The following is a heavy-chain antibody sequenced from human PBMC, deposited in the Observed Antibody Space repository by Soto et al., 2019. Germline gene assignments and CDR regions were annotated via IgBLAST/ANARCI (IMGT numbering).Heavy chain of an antibody. Sequence: SETLSLTCSVSGAPISSNDYFWAWIRQPPGRGLEFIASMHASGGTYHASSLKSRATMSLDTSKDQFSLKLQSVTAADTGTYYCAAIVVGATRHSDVDHWGQGTLVTAPQ. CDR1: GAPISSNDYF. J-gene: IGHJ4*02. CDR3: AAIVVGATRHSDVDH. D-gene: IGHD2-15*01. V-gene: IGHV4-39*01. CDR2: MHASGGT.